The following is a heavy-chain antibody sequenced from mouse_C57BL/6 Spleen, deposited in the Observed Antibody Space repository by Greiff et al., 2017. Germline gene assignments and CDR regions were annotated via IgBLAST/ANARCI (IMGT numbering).Heavy chain of an antibody. Sequence: EVKLMESGAELVRPWASVKLSCTASGFNIKDYYMHWVKQRPEQGLEWIGRIDPEDGDTEYAPKFQGKATMTADTSSNTAYLQLSSLTSEDTAVYYCTTDYYGSSSYYFDYWGQGTTLTVSS. D-gene: IGHD1-1*01. V-gene: IGHV14-1*01. CDR3: TTDYYGSSSYYFDY. CDR2: IDPEDGDT. CDR1: GFNIKDYY. J-gene: IGHJ2*01.